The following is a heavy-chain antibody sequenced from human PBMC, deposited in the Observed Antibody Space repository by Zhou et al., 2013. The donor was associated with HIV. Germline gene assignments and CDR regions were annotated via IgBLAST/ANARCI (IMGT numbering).Heavy chain of an antibody. CDR3: ATYGPGYNWMYK. Sequence: QVQLMQSGGEVKKPGTSVKVSCKASGYSFSTYGINWVRQAPGQGLEWMGWISGYNDNRKYAQKLQGRVTMTTDTSTTTAYMELRSLKSDDTAVYYCATYGPGYNWMYKWGQGTLVTVSS. D-gene: IGHD1-20*01. J-gene: IGHJ4*02. CDR2: ISGYNDNR. V-gene: IGHV1-18*01. CDR1: GYSFSTYG.